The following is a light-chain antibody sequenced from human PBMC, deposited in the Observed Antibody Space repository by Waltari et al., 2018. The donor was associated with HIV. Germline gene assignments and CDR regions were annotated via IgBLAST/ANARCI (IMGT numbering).Light chain of an antibody. CDR2: RNN. V-gene: IGLV1-44*01. CDR3: SSYTTSSTLGGV. CDR1: SSNLGSDT. Sequence: SVLTQPPSASGTPGQSVTIPCSGSSSNLGSDTVNWYQHLPGTAPKLLIYRNNERPSGVSNRFSGSKSGNTASLTISGLQAEDEADYYCSSYTTSSTLGGVFGTGTKVTVL. J-gene: IGLJ1*01.